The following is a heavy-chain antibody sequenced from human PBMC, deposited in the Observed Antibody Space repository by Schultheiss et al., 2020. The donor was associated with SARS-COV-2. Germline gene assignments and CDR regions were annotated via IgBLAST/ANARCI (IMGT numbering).Heavy chain of an antibody. Sequence: ASVKVSCKASGYTFTSYAMHWVRQAPGQRLEWMGWINAGNGNTKYSQKFQGRVTITRDTSASTAYMELSILRSEDTAVYYCARDKGYSSGWYGGDFDYWGQGTLVTVSS. CDR1: GYTFTSYA. J-gene: IGHJ4*02. D-gene: IGHD6-19*01. CDR2: INAGNGNT. CDR3: ARDKGYSSGWYGGDFDY. V-gene: IGHV1-3*01.